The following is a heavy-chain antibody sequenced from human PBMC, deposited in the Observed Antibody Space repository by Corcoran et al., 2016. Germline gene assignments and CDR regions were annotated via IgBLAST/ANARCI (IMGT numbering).Heavy chain of an antibody. Sequence: QVQLVQSGAEVKKPGASVKVSCKASGYTFTSYGISWVRQAPGQGLGWMGWISAYNGYTNYAQKRQGRVTMTTDTATSTAYMELRSLRSAATAVYYCARLITIFGAPFDHWGQGTLVTVSS. CDR3: ARLITIFGAPFDH. CDR1: GYTFTSYG. CDR2: ISAYNGYT. D-gene: IGHD3-3*01. J-gene: IGHJ4*02. V-gene: IGHV1-18*01.